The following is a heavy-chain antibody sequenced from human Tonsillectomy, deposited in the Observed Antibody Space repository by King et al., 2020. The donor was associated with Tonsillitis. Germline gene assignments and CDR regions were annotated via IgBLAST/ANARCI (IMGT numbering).Heavy chain of an antibody. V-gene: IGHV3-7*01. CDR1: GFTFSSYW. D-gene: IGHD5-18*01. CDR3: ARDLRGYSYGYSFFDY. CDR2: IKQDGSEK. Sequence: VQLVESGGGLVQPGGSLRLSCSASGFTFSSYWMTWVRQAPGKGLEWVANIKQDGSEKYYVDSVKGRFTISRDNTKKSLYLQMNSLRVEDTAVYYCARDLRGYSYGYSFFDYWGRGTLVTVSS. J-gene: IGHJ4*02.